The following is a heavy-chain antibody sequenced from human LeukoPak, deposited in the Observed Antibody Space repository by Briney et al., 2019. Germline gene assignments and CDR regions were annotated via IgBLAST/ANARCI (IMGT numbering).Heavy chain of an antibody. V-gene: IGHV1-46*01. J-gene: IGHJ4*02. D-gene: IGHD6-13*01. CDR3: AREGVAGTGLDY. Sequence: ASVKVSCKASGYTFTSYDINWVRQAPGQGLEWMGIINPSGGTSYAQKLQGRITLTRDTSTLYMELSSLRSEDTAVYYCAREGVAGTGLDYWGQGTLVTVSS. CDR1: GYTFTSYD. CDR2: INPSGGT.